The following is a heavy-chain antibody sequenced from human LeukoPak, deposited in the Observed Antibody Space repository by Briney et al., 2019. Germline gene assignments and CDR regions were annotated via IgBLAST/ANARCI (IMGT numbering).Heavy chain of an antibody. CDR2: INPNSGGT. J-gene: IGHJ4*02. Sequence: ASVKVSCKASGYTFTGYYMHWVRQAPGQGLEWMGRINPNSGGTNYAQKFQGRVTMTRDTSISTAYMELSRLRSDDTAVYYCAGLVDIVVVVAAMPGYYFDYWGQGTLVTVSS. CDR1: GYTFTGYY. D-gene: IGHD2-15*01. V-gene: IGHV1-2*06. CDR3: AGLVDIVVVVAAMPGYYFDY.